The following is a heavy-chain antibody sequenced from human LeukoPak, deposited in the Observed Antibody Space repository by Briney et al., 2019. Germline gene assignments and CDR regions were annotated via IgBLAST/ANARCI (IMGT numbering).Heavy chain of an antibody. Sequence: RGSLRLSCAASGFTFNNYAMSWVRQAPGKGLEWVSAISGSGGSTYYADSVKGRFTISRDNAKNSLYLQMNSLRAEDTAVYYCARGYYDFWSGYGGPLDAFDIWGQGTMVTVSS. CDR1: GFTFNNYA. V-gene: IGHV3-23*01. CDR3: ARGYYDFWSGYGGPLDAFDI. D-gene: IGHD3-3*01. J-gene: IGHJ3*02. CDR2: ISGSGGST.